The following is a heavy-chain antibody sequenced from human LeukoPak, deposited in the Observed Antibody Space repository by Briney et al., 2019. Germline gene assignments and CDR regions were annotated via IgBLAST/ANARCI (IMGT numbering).Heavy chain of an antibody. CDR3: AGFGPLSTWMQLVPFDY. CDR2: IIPIFGTA. D-gene: IGHD5-12*01. J-gene: IGHJ4*02. CDR1: GGTFSSYA. Sequence: GASVKVSCKASGGTFSSYAISWVRQAPGQGLEWMGGIIPIFGTANYAQKFQGRVTITTDESTSTAYMELSSLRSEDTAVYYCAGFGPLSTWMQLVPFDYWGQGTLVTVSS. V-gene: IGHV1-69*05.